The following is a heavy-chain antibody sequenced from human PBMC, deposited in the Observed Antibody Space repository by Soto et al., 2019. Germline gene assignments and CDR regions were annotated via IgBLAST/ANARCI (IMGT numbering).Heavy chain of an antibody. CDR3: ARRQDYYDSSGYYNDAFDI. J-gene: IGHJ3*02. V-gene: IGHV4-39*01. CDR1: GGSMSSSSYY. D-gene: IGHD3-22*01. CDR2: VYHSGSS. Sequence: QLQLQESGPGLVKPAETLSLICSVSGGSMSSSSYYWGWIRQPPGKGLEWIGNVYHSGSSYYNPSLKSRLTISVHPSKNQFSLTLISVTAADTAVYYCARRQDYYDSSGYYNDAFDIWGQGTEVTVSS.